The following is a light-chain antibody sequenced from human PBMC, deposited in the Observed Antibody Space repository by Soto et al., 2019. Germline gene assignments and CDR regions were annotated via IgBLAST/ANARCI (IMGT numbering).Light chain of an antibody. CDR1: SGSVSTSYY. V-gene: IGLV8-61*01. CDR3: VLYMGSGSVV. J-gene: IGLJ2*01. Sequence: QAVVTQEPSFSVSPGGTVTLTCGLSSGSVSTSYYPSWYQQTPGQAPRTLIYNTNTRSSGVPDRFSGSILGNKAALTITGAQADEEYDYYGVLYMGSGSVVFGGGTQLTVL. CDR2: NTN.